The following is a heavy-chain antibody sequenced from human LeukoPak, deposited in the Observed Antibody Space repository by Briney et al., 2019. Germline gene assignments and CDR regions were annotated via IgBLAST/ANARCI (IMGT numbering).Heavy chain of an antibody. Sequence: SEXLSLTCTVSGGSISSYYWSWIRQPPGKGLEGIGYIYYSGSINYNPSLKSRGTISVEKSKNQCSLKLSSVTAADTAVYYCARVAPSGYSFYSFDYWGQGTLVTVSS. D-gene: IGHD3-22*01. J-gene: IGHJ4*02. CDR1: GGSISSYY. CDR3: ARVAPSGYSFYSFDY. CDR2: IYYSGSI. V-gene: IGHV4-59*01.